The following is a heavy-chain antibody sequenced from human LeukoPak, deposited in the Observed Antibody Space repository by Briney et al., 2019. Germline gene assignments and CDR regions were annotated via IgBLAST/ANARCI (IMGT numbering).Heavy chain of an antibody. Sequence: ASVKVSCKASGGTFSSYAISWVRQAPGQGLEWMGGIIPIFGTANYAQKFQGRVTITADESTSTVYMELSSLRSEDTAVYYCARDRVNQTPDYGMDVWGQGTTVTVSS. J-gene: IGHJ6*02. CDR1: GGTFSSYA. CDR3: ARDRVNQTPDYGMDV. V-gene: IGHV1-69*13. D-gene: IGHD1-14*01. CDR2: IIPIFGTA.